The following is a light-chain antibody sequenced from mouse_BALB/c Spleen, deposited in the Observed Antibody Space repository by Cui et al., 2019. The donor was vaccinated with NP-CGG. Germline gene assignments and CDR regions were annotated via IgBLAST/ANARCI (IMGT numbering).Light chain of an antibody. CDR1: TGTVTTSNY. CDR2: GTN. V-gene: IGLV1*01. Sequence: QPVLTRESPLTTFPGETVTLTCRSSTGTVTTSNYANWVQEKPDHLFTGLIGGTNNRAPGVPARFSGSLIGDKAALTSTGAQTEDEAIYFCALWYSNHWVFGGGTKLTVL. J-gene: IGLJ1*01. CDR3: ALWYSNHWV.